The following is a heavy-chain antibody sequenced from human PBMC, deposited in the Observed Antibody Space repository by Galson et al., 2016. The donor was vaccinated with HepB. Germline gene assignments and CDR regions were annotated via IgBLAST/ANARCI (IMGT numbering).Heavy chain of an antibody. V-gene: IGHV3-7*02. CDR1: GFSFSDYW. CDR3: VSRRHIAADGVD. D-gene: IGHD6-13*01. CDR2: IKQDGSEK. Sequence: SLRLSCAASGFSFSDYWMTWVRQAPGKGLEWVANIKQDGSEKYYVDSVKGRFTISRDNAKNSLYLQMNSPRAEDTAIYYCVSRRHIAADGVDWGQGILVTVS. J-gene: IGHJ4*02.